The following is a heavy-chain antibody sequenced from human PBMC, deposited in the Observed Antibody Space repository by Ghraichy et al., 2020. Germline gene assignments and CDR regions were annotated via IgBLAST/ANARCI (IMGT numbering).Heavy chain of an antibody. V-gene: IGHV3-48*03. CDR2: ISSSGSTI. Sequence: GGSLRLSCAASGFTFSSYEMNWVRQAPGKGLEWVSYISSSGSTIYYADSVKGRFTISGDNAKNSLYLQMNSLRAEDTAVYCCARARRYSSSWYGREGYYFDYWGQGTLVTVSS. J-gene: IGHJ4*02. CDR1: GFTFSSYE. D-gene: IGHD6-13*01. CDR3: ARARRYSSSWYGREGYYFDY.